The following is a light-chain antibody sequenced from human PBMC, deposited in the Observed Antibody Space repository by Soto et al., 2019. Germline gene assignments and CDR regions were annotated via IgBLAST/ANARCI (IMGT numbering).Light chain of an antibody. CDR3: QQYGTPRSVT. CDR2: DAS. J-gene: IGKJ5*01. CDR1: QSVNKY. V-gene: IGKV3-11*01. Sequence: ILWTQSPATLSLSPGERATLSCRASQSVNKYLAWYRQKPGQPPRLLIYDASYRATGIPHRFSGSGFGTDFTLTISKVEPEDFAVYYCQQYGTPRSVTFGQGTRLEIK.